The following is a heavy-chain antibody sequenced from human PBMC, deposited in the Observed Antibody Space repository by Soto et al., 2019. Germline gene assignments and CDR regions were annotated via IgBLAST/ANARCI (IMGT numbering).Heavy chain of an antibody. J-gene: IGHJ4*02. CDR1: GGSIRSYY. D-gene: IGHD2-8*01. CDR2: IYYSGST. V-gene: IGHV4-59*05. CDR3: ARHVRLMVYAMFDY. Sequence: SETLSLTCTVSGGSIRSYYWRWIRQPPGKGLEWIGSIYYSGSTYYNPSLKSRVTISVDTSKNQFSLKLSSVTAADTAVYYCARHVRLMVYAMFDYWGQGTLVTVSS.